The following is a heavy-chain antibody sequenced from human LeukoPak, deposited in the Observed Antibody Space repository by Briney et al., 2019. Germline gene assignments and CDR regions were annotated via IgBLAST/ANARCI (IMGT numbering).Heavy chain of an antibody. Sequence: GGSLRLSCGASGFTFRNFWMNWVRQAPGKGLEWVANIKDDGSDKYYVDSVKGRFSISKDNAKNSLYLQMNSLRAEDTAVYYCARADVDVWGKGTTVVVSS. V-gene: IGHV3-7*04. J-gene: IGHJ6*03. CDR2: IKDDGSDK. CDR3: ARADVDV. CDR1: GFTFRNFW.